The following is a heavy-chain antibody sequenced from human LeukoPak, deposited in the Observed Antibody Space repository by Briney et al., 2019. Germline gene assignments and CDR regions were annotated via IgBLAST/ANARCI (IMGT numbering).Heavy chain of an antibody. CDR3: ARSFLDYMDV. CDR1: GESVNPYY. D-gene: IGHD2/OR15-2a*01. V-gene: IGHV4-4*07. Sequence: SETLSLTCTVSGESVNPYYWNWIRQSAGEGLEWIGHIYKSGTTNFNPSLTSRVTMSLDTSRDQFSLELRSVTAADTAVYFCARSFLDYMDVWGKGTTVTVSS. CDR2: IYKSGTT. J-gene: IGHJ6*03.